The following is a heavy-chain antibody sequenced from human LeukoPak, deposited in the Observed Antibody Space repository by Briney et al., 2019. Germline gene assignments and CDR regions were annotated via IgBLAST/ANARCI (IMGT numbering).Heavy chain of an antibody. CDR1: GGTFSSYA. CDR3: ARDKGYCSGGSCYWFDY. D-gene: IGHD2-15*01. CDR2: IFPIFGTA. Sequence: GASVKVSCKASGGTFSSYAISWVRQAPGQGLEWMGGIFPIFGTANYAQKFQGRVTITTDESTSTAYMELSSLRSEDTAVYYCARDKGYCSGGSCYWFDYWGQGTLVTVSS. V-gene: IGHV1-69*05. J-gene: IGHJ4*02.